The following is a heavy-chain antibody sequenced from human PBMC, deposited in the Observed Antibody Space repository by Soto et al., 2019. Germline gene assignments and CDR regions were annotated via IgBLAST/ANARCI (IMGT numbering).Heavy chain of an antibody. D-gene: IGHD2-2*01. CDR2: IIPILGIA. CDR1: GGTFSSYT. Sequence: SVKVSCKASGGTFSSYTISWVRQAPGQGLEWMGRIIPILGIANYAQKFRGRVTITADKSTSTAYMELSSLRSEDTAVYYCARGKIVVVPAASPDYYYYYMDVWGKGTTVTVSS. CDR3: ARGKIVVVPAASPDYYYYYMDV. J-gene: IGHJ6*03. V-gene: IGHV1-69*02.